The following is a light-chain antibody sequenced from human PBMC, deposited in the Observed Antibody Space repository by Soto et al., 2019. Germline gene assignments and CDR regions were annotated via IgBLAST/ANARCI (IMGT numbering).Light chain of an antibody. CDR2: GAS. V-gene: IGKV3-15*01. Sequence: EIVMTQSPATLSVSPGERATLSCRTSQSVSSNLAWYQQKPGQAPRLLIYGASTRATGIPARFSGSGSGTEFTLTISSLQSEDFAVYYCQQYNGWPPVTFGGGTKVEIK. CDR1: QSVSSN. J-gene: IGKJ4*01. CDR3: QQYNGWPPVT.